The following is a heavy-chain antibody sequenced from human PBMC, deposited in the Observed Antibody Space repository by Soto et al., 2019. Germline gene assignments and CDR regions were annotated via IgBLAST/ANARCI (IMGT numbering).Heavy chain of an antibody. J-gene: IGHJ4*02. D-gene: IGHD4-17*01. CDR1: GFSLSNARMG. V-gene: IGHV2-26*01. CDR2: IFSNDEK. Sequence: SGPLVSPTETLTLTCTVSGFSLSNARMGVSWIRQPPGKALEWLAHIFSNDEKSYSTSLKSRLTISKDTSKRQVVLTMTNMDPVDTATYYCARILGYGGNPPLYYFDYWGQGTLVTVSS. CDR3: ARILGYGGNPPLYYFDY.